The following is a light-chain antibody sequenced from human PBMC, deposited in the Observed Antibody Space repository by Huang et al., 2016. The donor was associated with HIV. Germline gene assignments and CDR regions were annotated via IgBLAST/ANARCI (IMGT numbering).Light chain of an antibody. CDR2: CAS. V-gene: IGKV4-1*01. CDR1: QSLLYSLNNKNY. Sequence: DIVMTQSPDSLSVSPGERATIDCKSSQSLLYSLNNKNYLAWFQKKPGRPPKLLLYCASTRESGIPERFSGSGSWTDFTLTINNLQPDDVATYYCQQYYQNPQTFGQGT. CDR3: QQYYQNPQT. J-gene: IGKJ5*01.